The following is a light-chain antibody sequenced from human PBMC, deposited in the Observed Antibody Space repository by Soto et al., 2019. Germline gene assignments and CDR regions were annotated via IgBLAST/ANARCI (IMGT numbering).Light chain of an antibody. J-gene: IGKJ1*01. Sequence: WITQSPSLLSAYPGDRVTITCRTSQAISSYLAWYQQKPGKAPELLIYAASTLQSGVPSRFSGSGSGTDFTLTISCLQSEDFATYYCQQYYSLPWPFGQGTKV. CDR3: QQYYSLPWP. CDR1: QAISSY. V-gene: IGKV1D-8*01. CDR2: AAS.